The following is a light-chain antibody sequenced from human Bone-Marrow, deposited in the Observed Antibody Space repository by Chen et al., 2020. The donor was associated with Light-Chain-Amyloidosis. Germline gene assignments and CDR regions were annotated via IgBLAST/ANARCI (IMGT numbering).Light chain of an antibody. Sequence: QSALTQPPSAAGSPGQSVTISCTGTSSDVGGYNYVSWYQLYSGKAPKLMIYEVTKRPSGVPDRFSGSKSGNTASLTVAGLRAEDEADYFCSSYGGGDNLIFGGGTKLTVL. CDR1: SSDVGGYNY. CDR3: SSYGGGDNLI. CDR2: EVT. J-gene: IGLJ2*01. V-gene: IGLV2-8*01.